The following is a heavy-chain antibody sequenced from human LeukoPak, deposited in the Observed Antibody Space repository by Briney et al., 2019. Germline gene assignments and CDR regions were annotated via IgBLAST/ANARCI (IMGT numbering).Heavy chain of an antibody. J-gene: IGHJ4*02. CDR1: GFTFSTYG. V-gene: IGHV3-30*02. CDR2: IRYEGSNK. D-gene: IGHD2-2*01. Sequence: AGGSLRLSCAASGFTFSTYGMHWVRQAPGKGLDWVAFIRYEGSNKYYADSVKGRFTISRDNSKNTVYLQMNSLRAEDTAVYYCAAPGVPAATYYFDYWGQGTLVTVSS. CDR3: AAPGVPAATYYFDY.